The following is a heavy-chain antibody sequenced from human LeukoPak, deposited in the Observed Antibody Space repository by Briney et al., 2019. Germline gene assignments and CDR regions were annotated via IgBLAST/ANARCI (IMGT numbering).Heavy chain of an antibody. D-gene: IGHD1-7*01. J-gene: IGHJ4*02. CDR1: GYSFTSYW. CDR3: ARRDLTGTVFGY. V-gene: IGHV5-51*01. Sequence: GASLQISCKGSGYSFTSYWFCWVRQMPGKSLEWMGIIYPGDSDTRYSPSFQGQVTISADKSISTAYLQLSSLKASDTAMYYCARRDLTGTVFGYWGQGTLVTVSS. CDR2: IYPGDSDT.